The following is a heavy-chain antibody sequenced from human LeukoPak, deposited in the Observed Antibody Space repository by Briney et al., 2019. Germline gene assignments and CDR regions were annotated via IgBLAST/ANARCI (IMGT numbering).Heavy chain of an antibody. CDR1: GGTFSSYA. D-gene: IGHD1-26*01. J-gene: IGHJ4*02. V-gene: IGHV1-69*05. Sequence: SVKVSCKASGGTFSSYAISWVRQAPGQGLEWMGRIIPIFGTANYAQKFQGRVTITTDESTSTAYMELSSLRSEDTAVYYCPRDSGSGSLQFDYWGQGTLVTVSS. CDR3: PRDSGSGSLQFDY. CDR2: IIPIFGTA.